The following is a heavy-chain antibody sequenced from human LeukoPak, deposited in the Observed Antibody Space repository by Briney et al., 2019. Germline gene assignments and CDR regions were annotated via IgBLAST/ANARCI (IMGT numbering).Heavy chain of an antibody. J-gene: IGHJ3*02. CDR1: GYTPTELS. D-gene: IGHD6-19*01. CDR2: FDPEDGET. V-gene: IGHV1-24*01. Sequence: ASVKVSCKVSGYTPTELSMHWVRQAPGKGLEWMGGFDPEDGETIYAQKFQGRVTMTEDTSTDTAYMELSSLRSEDTAVYYCATVITGAFRAVAGSASAPTLIW. CDR3: ATVITGAFRAVAGSASAPTLI.